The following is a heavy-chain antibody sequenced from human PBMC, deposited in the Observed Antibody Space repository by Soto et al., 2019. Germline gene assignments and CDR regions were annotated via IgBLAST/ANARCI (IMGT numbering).Heavy chain of an antibody. J-gene: IGHJ6*02. CDR3: ARVVDYYDPYYYYGMDV. Sequence: SETLSLTCTVSGGSISTYYWSWIRQPPGKGLEWIAYIYYDGSTNYNPSLMSRVTISVDTSKNSLYLQMNSLRAEDTAVYYCARVVDYYDPYYYYGMDVWGQGTTVTVSS. V-gene: IGHV4-59*12. D-gene: IGHD3-22*01. CDR2: IYYDGST. CDR1: GGSISTYY.